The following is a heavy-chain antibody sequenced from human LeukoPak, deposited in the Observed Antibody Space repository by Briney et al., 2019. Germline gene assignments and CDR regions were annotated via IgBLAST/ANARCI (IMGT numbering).Heavy chain of an antibody. CDR3: ARRPIFGVVSRLDDAFDI. CDR2: IYPGDSDT. D-gene: IGHD3-3*01. CDR1: GYSFTSYW. Sequence: GESLKISCKGSGYSFTSYWIGWVRQMPGKGLEWMGIIYPGDSDTRYSPSFQGQVTISADKSISTAYLQWSSLKASDTAMYYCARRPIFGVVSRLDDAFDIWGQGTMVTVSS. V-gene: IGHV5-51*01. J-gene: IGHJ3*02.